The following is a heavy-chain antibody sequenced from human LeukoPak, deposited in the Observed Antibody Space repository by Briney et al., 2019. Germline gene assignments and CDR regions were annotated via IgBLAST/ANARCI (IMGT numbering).Heavy chain of an antibody. Sequence: GGSLRLSCAPSGFTSSSDSMNWVRQAPGNGLEWVSYVSSSSSPIFYADSVKGRFTISRDYAKNSLYLQMNSLRDEDTAVYYCARDQVLWFGPRTAFDIWGQGTMVTVSS. D-gene: IGHD3-10*01. J-gene: IGHJ3*02. CDR3: ARDQVLWFGPRTAFDI. V-gene: IGHV3-48*02. CDR1: GFTSSSDS. CDR2: VSSSSSPI.